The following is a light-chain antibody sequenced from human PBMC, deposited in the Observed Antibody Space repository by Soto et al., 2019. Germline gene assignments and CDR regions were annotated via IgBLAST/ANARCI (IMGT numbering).Light chain of an antibody. V-gene: IGKV3-15*01. CDR1: QSVSTN. CDR2: DAS. CDR3: QQRSDWRIT. Sequence: EAVMTQSPATLSVSPGERATLSCRASQSVSTNLAWYQQKPGQAPRLLIYDASTRATGIPVRFSGSGSGTEFTLTISSLEPEDFAVYYCQQRSDWRITFGQGTRLEIK. J-gene: IGKJ5*01.